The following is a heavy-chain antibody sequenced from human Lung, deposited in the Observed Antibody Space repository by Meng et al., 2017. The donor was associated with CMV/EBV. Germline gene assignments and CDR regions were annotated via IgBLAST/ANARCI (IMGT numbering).Heavy chain of an antibody. Sequence: GRLRGSGPGLVQPSQALSLTCTVSGGSMSSGNYYWSWIRQPPGKGLEWIGYIHHSGSAYYNPSLKSRVSISVDTSKNQFSLNLNSMTAADTAVYYCASFDHIPRRNYFNYWGQGTLVTVSS. J-gene: IGHJ4*02. V-gene: IGHV4-30-4*01. D-gene: IGHD2-21*01. CDR1: GGSMSSGNYY. CDR3: ASFDHIPRRNYFNY. CDR2: IHHSGSA.